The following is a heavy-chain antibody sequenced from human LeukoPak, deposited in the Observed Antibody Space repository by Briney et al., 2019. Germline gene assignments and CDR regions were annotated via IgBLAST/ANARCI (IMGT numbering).Heavy chain of an antibody. CDR3: AKSGGLSGSGRLAMDV. Sequence: GSLRLSCAASGFSFSTYALSWVRLAPGQGLEWVSGIIGSGGRTYYADSVKGRFTSSRDNSNNTLYVQMNSLRAEDTAVYYCAKSGGLSGSGRLAMDVWGQGTTVTVSS. CDR1: GFSFSTYA. V-gene: IGHV3-23*01. CDR2: IIGSGGRT. D-gene: IGHD3-10*01. J-gene: IGHJ6*02.